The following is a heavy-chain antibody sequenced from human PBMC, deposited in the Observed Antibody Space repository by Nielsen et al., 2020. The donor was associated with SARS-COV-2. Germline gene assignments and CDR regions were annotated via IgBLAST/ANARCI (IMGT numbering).Heavy chain of an antibody. J-gene: IGHJ6*03. CDR2: VHYSGGT. V-gene: IGHV4-61*03. Sequence: WIRQPPGKGLQWTEYVHYSGGTNYNLSLKSRITISADTSRKHSPLKLRSVTAADTAVYYCAKDITGKSLYYMDVWGKGTTVTVSS. CDR3: AKDITGKSLYYMDV. D-gene: IGHD1-20*01.